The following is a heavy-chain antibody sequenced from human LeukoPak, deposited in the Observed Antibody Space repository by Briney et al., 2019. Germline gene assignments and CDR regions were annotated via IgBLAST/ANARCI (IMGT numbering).Heavy chain of an antibody. J-gene: IGHJ4*02. V-gene: IGHV3-23*01. CDR3: AKGKGTLVAGYYFDY. CDR2: ISGGGGST. CDR1: GFTFSSYA. D-gene: IGHD6-6*01. Sequence: QPGGSLRLSCAASGFTFSSYAMSWVRQAPGKGLEWVSAISGGGGSTYFADSVKGRFTISRDNPKNTLYLQMNSLRAEDTAVYYCAKGKGTLVAGYYFDYWGQGTLVTVSS.